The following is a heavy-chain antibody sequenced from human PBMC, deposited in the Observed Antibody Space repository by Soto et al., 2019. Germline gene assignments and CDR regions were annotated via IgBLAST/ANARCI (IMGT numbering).Heavy chain of an antibody. CDR1: GFTFSSYG. CDR3: ARDEGIMVRGVYFGY. D-gene: IGHD3-10*01. Sequence: GGSLRLSCAASGFTFSSYGMHWVRQAPGKGLEWVAVIWYDGSNKYYADSVKGRFTISRDNSKNTLYLQMNSLRAEDTAVYYCARDEGIMVRGVYFGYWGQGTLVTVSS. V-gene: IGHV3-33*01. J-gene: IGHJ4*02. CDR2: IWYDGSNK.